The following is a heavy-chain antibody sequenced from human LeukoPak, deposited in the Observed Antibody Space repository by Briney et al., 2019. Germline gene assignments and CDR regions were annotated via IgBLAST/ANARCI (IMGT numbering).Heavy chain of an antibody. V-gene: IGHV1-2*02. D-gene: IGHD6-6*01. Sequence: ASVKVSCKASGYTFTSYYMHWVRQAPGQGLEWMGWINLNSGGTNYAQKFQGRVTMTRDTSINTAYMELSRLRSDDTAVYYCARESGNAAARLCAFDIWGQGTMVTVSS. CDR2: INLNSGGT. CDR1: GYTFTSYY. J-gene: IGHJ3*02. CDR3: ARESGNAAARLCAFDI.